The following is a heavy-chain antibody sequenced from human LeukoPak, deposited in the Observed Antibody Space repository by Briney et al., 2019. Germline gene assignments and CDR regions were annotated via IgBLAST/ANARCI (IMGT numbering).Heavy chain of an antibody. CDR1: GGSISNYY. V-gene: IGHV4-59*12. D-gene: IGHD6-13*01. CDR2: IYYSGTT. CDR3: ARVRLGSSWYTYNQHDAFDI. Sequence: PSETLSLTCTVSGGSISNYYWNWIRQPPGKGLEWIGYIYYSGTTNYNPSLKGRVTMSVDTSKNQFSLKLSSVTAADTAVYYCARVRLGSSWYTYNQHDAFDIWGQGTMVTVSS. J-gene: IGHJ3*02.